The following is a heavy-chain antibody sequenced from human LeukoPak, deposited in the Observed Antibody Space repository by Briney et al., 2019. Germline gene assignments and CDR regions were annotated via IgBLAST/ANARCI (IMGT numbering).Heavy chain of an antibody. Sequence: GGSLRLSCAASGFTFSSYSMNWVRQAPGKGLEWVSSISSSSSYIYYADSVKGRFTISRDNAKNSLYLQMNSLRAEDTAVYYCAKSVGAYYDAFDIWGQGTMVTVSS. CDR2: ISSSSSYI. V-gene: IGHV3-21*01. J-gene: IGHJ3*02. CDR1: GFTFSSYS. D-gene: IGHD1-26*01. CDR3: AKSVGAYYDAFDI.